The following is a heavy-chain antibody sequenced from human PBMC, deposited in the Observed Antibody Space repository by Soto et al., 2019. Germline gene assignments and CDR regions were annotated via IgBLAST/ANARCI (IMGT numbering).Heavy chain of an antibody. CDR2: INPKSGGT. V-gene: IGHV1-2*04. J-gene: IGHJ6*02. Sequence: ASVKVSCKASRYTFTNYYIHWVRQAPGQGLEWLGRINPKSGGTSTAQKFQGWVTMTTDTSISTASMELTRLTSDDTAIYYCARGDSTDCSNGVCSFFYNHDMDVWGQGTTVTVS. D-gene: IGHD2-8*01. CDR3: ARGDSTDCSNGVCSFFYNHDMDV. CDR1: RYTFTNYY.